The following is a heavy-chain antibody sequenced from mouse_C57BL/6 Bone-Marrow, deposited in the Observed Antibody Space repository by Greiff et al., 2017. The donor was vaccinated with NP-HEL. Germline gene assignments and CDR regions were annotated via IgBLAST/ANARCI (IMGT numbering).Heavy chain of an antibody. D-gene: IGHD2-4*01. CDR2: IWRGGST. V-gene: IGHV2-2*01. Sequence: VKLMESGPGLVQPSQSLSITCTVSGFSLTSYGVHWVRQSPGQGLEWLGVIWRGGSTNYDAAFITRLSISKDNSKSQGFFKMNSLQADDTAIYDCARNRNYDYGDGNWGQGTLVTVSA. J-gene: IGHJ3*01. CDR1: GFSLTSYG. CDR3: ARNRNYDYGDGN.